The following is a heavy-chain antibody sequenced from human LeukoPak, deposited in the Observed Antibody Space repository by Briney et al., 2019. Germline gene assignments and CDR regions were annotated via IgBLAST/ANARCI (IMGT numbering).Heavy chain of an antibody. J-gene: IGHJ4*02. V-gene: IGHV4-39*01. D-gene: IGHD6-13*01. CDR3: ARRGYSSPIDY. CDR2: TYYSGST. Sequence: SETLSLTCTVSGGSITSSNYYWGWIRQPPGKGLEWIGSTYYSGSTYYNPSLKSRVTISVDTSKKQFSLKLTSVTAADTAVYYCARRGYSSPIDYWGQGTLVTVSS. CDR1: GGSITSSNYY.